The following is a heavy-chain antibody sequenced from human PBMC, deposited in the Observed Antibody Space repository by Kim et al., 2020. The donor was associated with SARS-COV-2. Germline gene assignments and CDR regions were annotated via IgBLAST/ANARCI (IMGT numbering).Heavy chain of an antibody. Sequence: GGSLRLSCAASGFTFSSYGMHWVRQAPGKGLEWVAVISYDGSNKYYADSVKGRFTISRDNSKNTLYLQMNSLGAEDTAVYYCARGGYSYGGGMDVWDQGTTVTVSS. CDR1: GFTFSSYG. J-gene: IGHJ6*02. V-gene: IGHV3-33*05. CDR2: ISYDGSNK. D-gene: IGHD5-18*01. CDR3: ARGGYSYGGGMDV.